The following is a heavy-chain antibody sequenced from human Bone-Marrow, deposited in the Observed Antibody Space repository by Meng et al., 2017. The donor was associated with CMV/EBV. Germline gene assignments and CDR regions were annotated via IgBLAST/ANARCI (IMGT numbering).Heavy chain of an antibody. V-gene: IGHV1-69*06. CDR2: SFPFFGRP. J-gene: IGHJ4*02. CDR3: SGGLGWGVFDY. Sequence: VHSGPEWVPPWPAEKVYCECSGVTLSSYASRWGRKAPGKVLEGMGGSFPFFGRPNSAQTSQGRVTITPYKSTTKATMELSILRSEATAVYYCSGGLGWGVFDYWGQGTLVTVSS. D-gene: IGHD2-21*01. CDR1: GVTLSSYA.